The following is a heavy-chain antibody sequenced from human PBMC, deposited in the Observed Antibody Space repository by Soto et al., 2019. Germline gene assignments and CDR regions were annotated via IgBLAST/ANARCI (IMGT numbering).Heavy chain of an antibody. D-gene: IGHD2-15*01. V-gene: IGHV1-46*01. CDR1: GYTFTSYY. Sequence: GASVKVSCKASGYTFTSYYMHWVRQAPGQGLEWMGIINPSGGSTSYAQKFQGRVTMTRDTSTSTVYMELSSLRSEDTAVYYCARDRVVAATNHYYYYGMDVWGQGTTVTVSS. CDR3: ARDRVVAATNHYYYYGMDV. CDR2: INPSGGST. J-gene: IGHJ6*02.